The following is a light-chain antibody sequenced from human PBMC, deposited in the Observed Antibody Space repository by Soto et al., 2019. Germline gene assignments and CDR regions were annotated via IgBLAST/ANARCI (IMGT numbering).Light chain of an antibody. CDR2: RAS. J-gene: IGKJ1*01. V-gene: IGKV1-33*01. CDR3: QQYGSLVT. Sequence: DIQMTQSPSSLSASVGDRVTITCRASQTISTYLNWYQQKPGKAPRLLIYRASTRATGVPARFSGSGSGTDFTLTISRLEPEDLAVYYCQQYGSLVTFGQGTKVDIK. CDR1: QTISTY.